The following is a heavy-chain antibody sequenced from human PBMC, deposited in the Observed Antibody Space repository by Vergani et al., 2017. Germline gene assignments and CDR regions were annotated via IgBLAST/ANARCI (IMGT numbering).Heavy chain of an antibody. CDR1: SHTFQTYG. CDR3: ARVAPSSSEFTPSAFDV. CDR2: IRPYTGHT. D-gene: IGHD2-2*01. Sequence: QVQLVQSGAELKKPGASVSVSCKGSSHTFQTYGISWVRQAPGKGLEWMAWIRPYTGHTIYAQKFQDRVTMTADTSTNTAYMELRSLRSDDTAVYFCARVAPSSSEFTPSAFDVWGQGTMVTVSS. V-gene: IGHV1-18*01. J-gene: IGHJ3*01.